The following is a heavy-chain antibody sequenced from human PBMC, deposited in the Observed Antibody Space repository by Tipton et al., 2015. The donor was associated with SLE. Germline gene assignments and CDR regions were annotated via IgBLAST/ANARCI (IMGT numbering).Heavy chain of an antibody. V-gene: IGHV4-39*07. D-gene: IGHD1-26*01. CDR1: AGSIRSGSYF. J-gene: IGHJ2*01. CDR3: AKADGVVGGQVPYWYFDL. Sequence: TLSLTCNVSAGSIRSGSYFWGWIRQPPGKGLEWIGNIDYGGSTYYNPSLKSRVSISIDTSKNQISLKLTSVTTADTAMYYCAKADGVVGGQVPYWYFDLWGRGTLVTVSS. CDR2: IDYGGST.